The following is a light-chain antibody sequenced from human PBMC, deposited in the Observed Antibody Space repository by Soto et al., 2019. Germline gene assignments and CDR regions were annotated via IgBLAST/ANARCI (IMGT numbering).Light chain of an antibody. J-gene: IGKJ5*01. Sequence: EIFLTQSPGTLSLAPGERATLSCRASQIVSSSYLAWYQQKPGQAPRLLVYGASSRATGIPDRFSGRGSGTDFTLTISRLEPEDFAVYYCQQYESSPITFGPGTRLEI. CDR1: QIVSSSY. V-gene: IGKV3-20*01. CDR3: QQYESSPIT. CDR2: GAS.